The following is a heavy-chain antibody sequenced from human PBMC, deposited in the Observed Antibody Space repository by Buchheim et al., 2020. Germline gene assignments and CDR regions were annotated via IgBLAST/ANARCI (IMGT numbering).Heavy chain of an antibody. Sequence: EVQLVESGGGLVQPGGSLRLSCAASGFTVSTNYMTWVRQAPGNGLEWVSVLFGGGSTYYPDSVKGRFTISRDNSKNTLYLQMDGRGAEDTAIYYCARGGGIPVVYFFDYWGQGA. V-gene: IGHV3-66*01. CDR3: ARGGGIPVVYFFDY. CDR2: LFGGGST. CDR1: GFTVSTNY. D-gene: IGHD2-2*01. J-gene: IGHJ4*02.